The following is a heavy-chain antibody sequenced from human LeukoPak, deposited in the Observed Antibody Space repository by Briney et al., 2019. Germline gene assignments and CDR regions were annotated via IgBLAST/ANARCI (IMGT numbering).Heavy chain of an antibody. D-gene: IGHD6-19*01. CDR3: ARGPPPSGWYKDT. Sequence: GASVKVSCKASGGTFSSYAISWVRQAPGQGLEWMGWIDPNSGATNYAQGRVTMTRDTSINTVYMELSSLRSDDTAVYYCARGPPPSGWYKDTWGQGTMVTVSS. J-gene: IGHJ3*02. CDR1: GGTFSSYA. CDR2: IDPNSGAT. V-gene: IGHV1-2*02.